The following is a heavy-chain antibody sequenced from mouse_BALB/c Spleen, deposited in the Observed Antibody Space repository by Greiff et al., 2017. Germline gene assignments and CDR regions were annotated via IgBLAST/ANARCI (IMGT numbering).Heavy chain of an antibody. CDR3: ARDLITTVGLY. V-gene: IGHV3-6*02. CDR1: GYSITSGYY. J-gene: IGHJ2*01. D-gene: IGHD1-1*01. Sequence: EVKLMESGPGLVKPSQSLSLTCSVTGYSITSGYYWNWIRQFPGNKLEWMGYISYDGSNNYNPSLKNRISITRDTSKNQFFLKLNSVTTEDTATYYCARDLITTVGLYWGQGTTLTVSS. CDR2: ISYDGSN.